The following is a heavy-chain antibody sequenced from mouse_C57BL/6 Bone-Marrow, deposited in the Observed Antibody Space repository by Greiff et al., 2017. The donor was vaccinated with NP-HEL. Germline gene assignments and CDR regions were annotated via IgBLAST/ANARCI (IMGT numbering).Heavy chain of an antibody. CDR2: IWGDGST. Sequence: QVQLKESGPGLVAPSQSLSITCTVSGFSLTSYCVSWVRQPPGKGLEWLGVIWGDGSTTYHSALLSRLSISKDNSKSQVFLKLNSLQTDDTAAYDCAIYYRPPRFAYWGQGTLVTVSA. D-gene: IGHD2-1*01. CDR1: GFSLTSYC. V-gene: IGHV2-3*01. J-gene: IGHJ3*01. CDR3: AIYYRPPRFAY.